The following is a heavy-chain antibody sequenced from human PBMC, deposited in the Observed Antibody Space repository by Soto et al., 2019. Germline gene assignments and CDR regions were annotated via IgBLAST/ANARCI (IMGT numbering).Heavy chain of an antibody. J-gene: IGHJ4*02. V-gene: IGHV3-23*01. Sequence: GESLKISCAASGFTFSTYAMSWVRQAPGKGLEWVSGISGSSGSGGSTYYADSVKGRFTISRDNSKNTLYLQMSSLRAEDTAVYYCAKGEVAAMVSADYWGQGTLVTVSS. CDR1: GFTFSTYA. CDR3: AKGEVAAMVSADY. D-gene: IGHD5-18*01. CDR2: ISGSSGSGGST.